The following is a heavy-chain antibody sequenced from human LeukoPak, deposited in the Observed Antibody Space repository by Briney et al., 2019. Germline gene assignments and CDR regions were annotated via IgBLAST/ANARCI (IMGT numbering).Heavy chain of an antibody. CDR1: GLTFHVYA. V-gene: IGHV3-43*02. CDR3: ARDDGARSLLDF. Sequence: AGGSLRLSCAAPGLTFHVYAIYWVRQAPGRGLEWVSLISGNGYTISYADSVRGRFTISRDNTKNSLYLQMDSLTTEDTAVYYCARDDGARSLLDFWGQGTLVTVSS. J-gene: IGHJ4*02. D-gene: IGHD3-16*02. CDR2: ISGNGYTI.